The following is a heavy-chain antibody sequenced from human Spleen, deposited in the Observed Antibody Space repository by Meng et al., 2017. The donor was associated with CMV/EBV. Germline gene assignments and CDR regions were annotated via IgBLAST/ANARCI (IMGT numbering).Heavy chain of an antibody. CDR2: IYYRGST. V-gene: IGHV4-61*01. CDR1: GGSVSSGTYY. D-gene: IGHD2-8*01. Sequence: SETLSLTCTVSGGSVSSGTYYWSWIRQPPGKGLEWIGCIYYRGSTNYNPSLKSRVTISVDTSKNQFSLKLKSVTAADTAVYYCAGGGFYMLSYWGRGTLVTVSS. CDR3: AGGGFYMLSY. J-gene: IGHJ4*01.